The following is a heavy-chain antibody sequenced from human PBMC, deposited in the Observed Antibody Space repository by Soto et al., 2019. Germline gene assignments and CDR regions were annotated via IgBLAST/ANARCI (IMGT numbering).Heavy chain of an antibody. V-gene: IGHV3-23*01. J-gene: IGHJ4*02. CDR1: VFTFSNYA. CDR3: AKALVGEVGATDY. CDR2: ITRTDST. Sequence: HPWGSLRIACTSSVFTFSNYAMSWVRQAPGKGLEWVSAITRTDSTYYADSVKGRFTISRDNSRNTLYLQMNSLGAEDAALYYCAKALVGEVGATDYWGQGTLVTVSS. D-gene: IGHD1-26*01.